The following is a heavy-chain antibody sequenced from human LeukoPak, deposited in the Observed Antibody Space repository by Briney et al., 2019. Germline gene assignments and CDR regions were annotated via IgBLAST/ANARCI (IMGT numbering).Heavy chain of an antibody. D-gene: IGHD5-24*01. CDR2: IYYSGST. J-gene: IGHJ4*02. CDR3: ASSRDGYNYYYFDY. CDR1: GFTFSDHF. V-gene: IGHV4-59*08. Sequence: GSLSLSCAASGFTFSDHFLDWVRQAPGKGLEWVGYIYYSGSTNYNPSLKSRVTMSVDTSKNQFSLKLSSVTAADTAVYYCASSRDGYNYYYFDYWGQGTLVTVSS.